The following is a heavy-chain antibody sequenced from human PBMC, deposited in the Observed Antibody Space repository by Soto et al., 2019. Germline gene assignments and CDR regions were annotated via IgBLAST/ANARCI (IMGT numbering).Heavy chain of an antibody. Sequence: SETLSLTCTVSGGSISSSSYYWGWIRQPPGKGLEWIGSIYYSGSTYYNPSLKSRVTISVDTSKNQFSLKLSSVTAADTAVYYCATGAIAARPRNYYYYGMDVWGQGTTVTVSS. CDR2: IYYSGST. D-gene: IGHD6-6*01. CDR1: GGSISSSSYY. V-gene: IGHV4-39*01. J-gene: IGHJ6*02. CDR3: ATGAIAARPRNYYYYGMDV.